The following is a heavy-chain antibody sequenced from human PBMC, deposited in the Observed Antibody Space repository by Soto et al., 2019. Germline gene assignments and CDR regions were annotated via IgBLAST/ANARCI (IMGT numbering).Heavy chain of an antibody. CDR2: ITSSGSFI. Sequence: XGSLRLCCAAAGFTFSNSTMNWVRQAPGKGLDWVACITSSGSFIYYADSMKGRFTISRDDAKKSLYLQMNSLRAEDTAVYYCARVPAASDRTAFYYVSKFFYFDSWGRGTQVTVSS. CDR3: ARVPAASDRTAFYYVSKFFYFDS. J-gene: IGHJ4*02. CDR1: GFTFSNST. V-gene: IGHV3-21*01. D-gene: IGHD3-22*01.